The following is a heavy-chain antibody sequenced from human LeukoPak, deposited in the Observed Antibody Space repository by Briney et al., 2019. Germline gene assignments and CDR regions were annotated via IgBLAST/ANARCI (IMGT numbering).Heavy chain of an antibody. CDR1: GYTFTGYY. V-gene: IGHV1-2*02. J-gene: IGHJ4*02. D-gene: IGHD3-10*01. CDR3: ARDILATYYYGSGSSPTTFDY. Sequence: ASVKVSCKAPGYTFTGYYMHWVRQAPGQGLEWMGWINPNSGGTNYAQKFQGRVTMTRDTSISTAYMELSRLRSDDTAVYYCARDILATYYYGSGSSPTTFDYWGQGTLVTVSS. CDR2: INPNSGGT.